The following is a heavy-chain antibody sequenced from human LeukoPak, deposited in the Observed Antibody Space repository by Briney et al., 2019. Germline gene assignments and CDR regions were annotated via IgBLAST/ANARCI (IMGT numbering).Heavy chain of an antibody. J-gene: IGHJ4*02. CDR2: ISWNSGSI. Sequence: GGSLRLSCAASGFTFDDYAMHWVRQAPGKGLEWVSGISWNSGSIGYADSVKGRFTISRDNAKNSLYLQMNSLRAEDMALYYCARDRVAGTPLFDYWGQGTLVTVSS. D-gene: IGHD6-19*01. CDR1: GFTFDDYA. CDR3: ARDRVAGTPLFDY. V-gene: IGHV3-9*03.